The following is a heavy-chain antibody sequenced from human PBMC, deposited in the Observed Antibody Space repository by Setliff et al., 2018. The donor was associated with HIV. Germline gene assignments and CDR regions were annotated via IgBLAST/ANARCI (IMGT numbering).Heavy chain of an antibody. V-gene: IGHV4-39*01. J-gene: IGHJ5*02. Sequence: KASETLSLTCTVSGGSISSSSYYWGWIRQPPGKGLEWIGSIYYSGSTYYNPSLKSRVTLSVDTSKNQFSLKLSSVTAADTAVYFCARRDRGDYYDSSGYYQRWFDPWGRGTLVTV. CDR2: IYYSGST. CDR1: GGSISSSSYY. CDR3: ARRDRGDYYDSSGYYQRWFDP. D-gene: IGHD3-22*01.